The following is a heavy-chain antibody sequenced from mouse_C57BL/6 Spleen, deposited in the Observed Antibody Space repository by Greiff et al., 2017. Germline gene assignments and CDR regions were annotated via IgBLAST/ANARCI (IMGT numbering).Heavy chain of an antibody. CDR1: GYTFTDYE. CDR2: IDPETGGT. CDR3: TRSGDYYGSSLWYFDV. V-gene: IGHV1-15*01. D-gene: IGHD1-1*01. Sequence: VQLQQSGAELVRPGASVTLSCKASGYTFTDYEMHWVKQTPVHGLEWIGAIDPETGGTAYNQKFKGKAILTADKSSSTAYMELRSLTSEDSAVYYCTRSGDYYGSSLWYFDVWGTGTTVTVSS. J-gene: IGHJ1*03.